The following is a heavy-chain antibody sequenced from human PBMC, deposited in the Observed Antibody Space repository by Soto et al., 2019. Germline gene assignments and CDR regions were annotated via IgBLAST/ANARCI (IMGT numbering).Heavy chain of an antibody. Sequence: ASVKVSCKASGYAFTGYWMHWVRQAPGQGLEWMGWINPSSGGTAYAQKFQGRVTMTRDTSISTFYMELISLRSDDTAVYYCARDPNDFWSGYLNWGQGALVTVSS. D-gene: IGHD3-3*01. CDR2: INPSSGGT. CDR3: ARDPNDFWSGYLN. J-gene: IGHJ4*02. CDR1: GYAFTGYW. V-gene: IGHV1-2*02.